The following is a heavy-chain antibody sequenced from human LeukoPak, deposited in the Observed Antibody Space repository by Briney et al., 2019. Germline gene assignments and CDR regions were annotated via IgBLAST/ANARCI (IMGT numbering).Heavy chain of an antibody. CDR2: INPNSGGT. CDR1: GYTFTDYY. Sequence: ASVKVSCKASGYTFTDYYMHWVRQAAGQGLEWMGWINPNSGGTNYAQKFQGRVTMTRDTSISTAYMELSSLRSDDTAMYYCARSYSGFGYALHDYWGQGTLVTVPS. V-gene: IGHV1-2*02. CDR3: ARSYSGFGYALHDY. D-gene: IGHD1-26*01. J-gene: IGHJ4*02.